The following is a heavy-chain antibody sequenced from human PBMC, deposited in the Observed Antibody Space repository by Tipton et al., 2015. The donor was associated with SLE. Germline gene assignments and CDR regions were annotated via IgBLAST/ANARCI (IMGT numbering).Heavy chain of an antibody. V-gene: IGHV4-34*01. CDR3: ARGRFPHGHYFDY. D-gene: IGHD5-24*01. CDR1: GGSINSYN. J-gene: IGHJ4*02. CDR2: INHSGST. Sequence: TLSLTCTVSGGSINSYNWNWIRQPPGKGLEWIGEINHSGSTNYNPSLKSRVTISVDTSKNQFSLKLSSVTAADTAVYYCARGRFPHGHYFDYWGQGTLVTVSS.